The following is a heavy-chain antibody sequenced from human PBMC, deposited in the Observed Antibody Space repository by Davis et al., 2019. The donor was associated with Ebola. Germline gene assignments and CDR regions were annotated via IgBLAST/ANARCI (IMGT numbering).Heavy chain of an antibody. Sequence: AASEKVSCKASGYTFSGFYMQWLRQAPGQGLEWMGRINPNSGGTNYAQKFQDRVTMTRDMSISTVYMELSRLTSDDTAVYYCTTTRISRYQMLPLDYWGQGTLVAVSS. CDR1: GYTFSGFY. D-gene: IGHD2-2*01. V-gene: IGHV1-2*06. J-gene: IGHJ4*02. CDR3: TTTRISRYQMLPLDY. CDR2: INPNSGGT.